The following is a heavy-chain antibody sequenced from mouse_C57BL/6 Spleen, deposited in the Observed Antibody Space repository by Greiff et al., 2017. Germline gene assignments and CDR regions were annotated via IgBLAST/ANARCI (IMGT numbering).Heavy chain of an antibody. Sequence: EVQLVESGPGLVKPSQSLSLTCSVTGYSITSGYYWNWIRQFPGNKLEWMGYISYDGSNNYNPSLKNRISITRDTSKNQFFLKLNSVTTEDTATYYCARGILSFMDYWGQGTSVTVSS. D-gene: IGHD1-1*02. CDR2: ISYDGSN. CDR1: GYSITSGYY. J-gene: IGHJ4*01. CDR3: ARGILSFMDY. V-gene: IGHV3-6*01.